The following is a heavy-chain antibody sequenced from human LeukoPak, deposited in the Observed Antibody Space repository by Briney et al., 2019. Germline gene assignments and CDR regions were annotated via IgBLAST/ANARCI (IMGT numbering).Heavy chain of an antibody. CDR2: MYYSGST. V-gene: IGHV4-59*01. D-gene: IGHD3-3*01. J-gene: IGHJ6*02. CDR3: ARDFGVANYGMDV. CDR1: GASISSYY. Sequence: PSETLSLTCTVSGASISSYYWSWIGQPPGKGLEWIGYMYYSGSTDQNPSLKSRVTISIDTSKNQFSLKLSSVTAADTAVYYCARDFGVANYGMDVWGQGTTVTVSS.